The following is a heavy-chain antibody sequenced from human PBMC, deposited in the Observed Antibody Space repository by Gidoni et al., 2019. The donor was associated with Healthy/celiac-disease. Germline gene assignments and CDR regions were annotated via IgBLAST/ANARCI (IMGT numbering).Heavy chain of an antibody. Sequence: EVQLVQSGAEVKKPGESLKIYCKGSGYRFTSYWIGWGRQMPGKGLEWKGIIYPGNSDTRSCPSFQGQFTISADKSISTAYLQWSSLKASDTAMYYCARRSYDFWSGYPYYYYYGMDVWGQGTTVTVSS. V-gene: IGHV5-51*01. CDR1: GYRFTSYW. CDR3: ARRSYDFWSGYPYYYYYGMDV. CDR2: IYPGNSDT. D-gene: IGHD3-3*01. J-gene: IGHJ6*02.